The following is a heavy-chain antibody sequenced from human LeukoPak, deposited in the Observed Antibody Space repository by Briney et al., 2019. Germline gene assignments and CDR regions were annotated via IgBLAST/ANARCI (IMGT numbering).Heavy chain of an antibody. CDR1: GYTLTELS. Sequence: ASVKVSCKVSGYTLTELSMHWVRQAPGKGLEWMGGFDPEDGETIYAQKFQGRVTMTEDTSTDTAYMELSSLRSEDTAVYYCATKGSLTMVRGVIGDLFDYWGQGTLVTVSS. V-gene: IGHV1-24*01. CDR2: FDPEDGET. J-gene: IGHJ4*02. D-gene: IGHD3-10*01. CDR3: ATKGSLTMVRGVIGDLFDY.